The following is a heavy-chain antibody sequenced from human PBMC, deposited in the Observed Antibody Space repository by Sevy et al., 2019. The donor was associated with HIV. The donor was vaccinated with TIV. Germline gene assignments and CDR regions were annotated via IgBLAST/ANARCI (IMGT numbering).Heavy chain of an antibody. Sequence: GGSLRLSCAASGFTFSSYAMSWVRQAPGKGLEWVSAISGSGGSTYYADSVKGRFTISRDNAKNSLYLQMNSLRAEDTAVYYCARYTHDYGDYAPQGYGMDVWGQGTTVTVSS. CDR3: ARYTHDYGDYAPQGYGMDV. V-gene: IGHV3-23*01. CDR2: ISGSGGST. D-gene: IGHD4-17*01. J-gene: IGHJ6*02. CDR1: GFTFSSYA.